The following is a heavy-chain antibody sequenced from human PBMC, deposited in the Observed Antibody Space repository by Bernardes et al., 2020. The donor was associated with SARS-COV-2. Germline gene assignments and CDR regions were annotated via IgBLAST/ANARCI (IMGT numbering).Heavy chain of an antibody. D-gene: IGHD2-21*01. V-gene: IGHV1-2*02. CDR1: GYTFSDYY. Sequence: ASVKVSCKASGYTFSDYYIHWLRQAPGQGLEWMGWISPKSCSTNYAQKFQGRVTMTRDTSISTDYMELSRLRSDDTAVYYCARTFYYDRGGDSLFDYWGQGTPVTVSS. CDR2: ISPKSCST. J-gene: IGHJ4*02. CDR3: ARTFYYDRGGDSLFDY.